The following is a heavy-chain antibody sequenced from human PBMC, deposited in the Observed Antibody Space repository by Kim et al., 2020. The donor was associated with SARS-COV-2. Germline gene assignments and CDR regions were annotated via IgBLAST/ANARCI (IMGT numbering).Heavy chain of an antibody. V-gene: IGHV3-9*01. D-gene: IGHD6-6*01. Sequence: GGSLRLSCAASGFTFDDYAMHWVRQAPGKGLEWVSGISWNSGSIGYADSVKGRFTISRDNAKNSLYLQMNSLRAEDTALYYCAKDLWGSSGTFDYWGQGTLVTVSS. CDR3: AKDLWGSSGTFDY. J-gene: IGHJ4*02. CDR1: GFTFDDYA. CDR2: ISWNSGSI.